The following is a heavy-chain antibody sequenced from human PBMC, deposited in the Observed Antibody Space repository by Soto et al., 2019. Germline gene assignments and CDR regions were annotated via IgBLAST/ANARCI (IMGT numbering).Heavy chain of an antibody. CDR1: GGSFSGYY. Sequence: SETLSLTCAVYGGSFSGYYWSWIRQPPGKGLEWIGEINHSGSTNYNPSLKSRVTISVDTSKNQFSLKLSSVTAADTAVYYCARDRTHYYGSGSYSAFDIWGQGTMVTVSS. V-gene: IGHV4-34*01. CDR3: ARDRTHYYGSGSYSAFDI. D-gene: IGHD3-10*01. CDR2: INHSGST. J-gene: IGHJ3*02.